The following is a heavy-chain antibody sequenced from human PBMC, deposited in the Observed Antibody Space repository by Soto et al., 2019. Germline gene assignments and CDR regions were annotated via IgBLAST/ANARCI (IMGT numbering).Heavy chain of an antibody. V-gene: IGHV4-59*08. D-gene: IGHD3-9*01. CDR3: AITYYGILTGSPFGFDI. Sequence: KGLEWIGYIYYSGSTNYNPSLKCRVTISVDTSKNRFSLKLSSVTAADTAVYYCAITYYGILTGSPFGFDIWGQGTMVSVSS. CDR2: IYYSGST. J-gene: IGHJ3*02.